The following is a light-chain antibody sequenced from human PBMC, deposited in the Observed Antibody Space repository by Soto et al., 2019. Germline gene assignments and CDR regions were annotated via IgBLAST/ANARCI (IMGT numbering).Light chain of an antibody. CDR2: DAT. V-gene: IGKV3-11*01. CDR3: QPRTDWRLT. J-gene: IGKJ4*01. Sequence: ETVLTQSPATLSLSPGERATLSCRASQSVGSHLTWYRQRPGQAPRLLIYDATNRATDIPARFSGSGSVTDFTLTISSLEPEDFAVYYCQPRTDWRLTFGGGTKVEIK. CDR1: QSVGSH.